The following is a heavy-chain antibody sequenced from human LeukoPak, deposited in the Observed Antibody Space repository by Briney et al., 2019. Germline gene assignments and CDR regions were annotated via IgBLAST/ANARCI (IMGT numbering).Heavy chain of an antibody. CDR3: ARGGLLWFGELAMDV. D-gene: IGHD3-10*01. V-gene: IGHV4-61*02. Sequence: SDTLSLTCTVSGGSISSGSYYGSWIRQPAGKGLEYVGRIYTSRSTNYNPSLKSRVTISVDTSKNQFSLKLSSVTAADTAVYYCARGGLLWFGELAMDVWGKGTTVTVSS. CDR2: IYTSRST. CDR1: GGSISSGSYY. J-gene: IGHJ6*03.